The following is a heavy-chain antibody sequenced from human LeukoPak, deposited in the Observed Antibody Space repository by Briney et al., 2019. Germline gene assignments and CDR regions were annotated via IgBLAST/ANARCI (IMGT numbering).Heavy chain of an antibody. Sequence: SETLSLTCTVSDGSIRSYYWSWIRQPPGKGLEWIGYIYYSGGTTNYNPSLKSRVNISVDTSKSQISLKVTSVTAADTAVYFCASLRDFDLWGQGTMGTLSS. CDR3: ASLRDFDL. D-gene: IGHD4-17*01. J-gene: IGHJ3*01. CDR1: DGSIRSYY. V-gene: IGHV4-59*01. CDR2: IYYSGGTT.